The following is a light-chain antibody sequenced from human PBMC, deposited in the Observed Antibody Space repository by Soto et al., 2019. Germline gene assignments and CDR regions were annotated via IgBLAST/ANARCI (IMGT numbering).Light chain of an antibody. V-gene: IGKV3-11*01. J-gene: IGKJ1*01. Sequence: EIVLTQSPATLSLSPGERATISCRASQSVTNSLAWYQQQPGQAPMLLIYHASNRSTGVPARFSGSGSGTDFTLTISSLEPADFAVYYCQQRRTFGQGTKVDIK. CDR3: QQRRT. CDR1: QSVTNS. CDR2: HAS.